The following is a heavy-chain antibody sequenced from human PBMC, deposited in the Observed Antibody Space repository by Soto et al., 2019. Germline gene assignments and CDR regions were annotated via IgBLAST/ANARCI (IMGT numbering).Heavy chain of an antibody. CDR2: IIPIFGTA. V-gene: IGHV1-69*01. Sequence: QVQLVQSGAEVKKPGSSVKVSCKASGGTFSSYAISWVRQAPGQGLEWMGGIIPIFGTANYAQKFQGRVTITADESTSTAYMELSSLRSEDTAVYSCAIVATILHYYYYGMDVWGQGTTVTVSS. CDR3: AIVATILHYYYYGMDV. D-gene: IGHD5-12*01. J-gene: IGHJ6*02. CDR1: GGTFSSYA.